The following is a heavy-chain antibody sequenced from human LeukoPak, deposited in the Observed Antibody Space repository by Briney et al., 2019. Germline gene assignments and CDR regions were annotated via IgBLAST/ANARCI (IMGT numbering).Heavy chain of an antibody. Sequence: GGSLRLSCAASGFTLSSYTMSWVRQAPGKGLEWVSSFRTRTGDTFYADSVKGRFTISRDMSQNTLHLQMNSLRAEDTAIYYCAKIITYLNVLSGYPADHWGQGTLVTVSS. CDR2: FRTRTGDT. CDR3: AKIITYLNVLSGYPADH. CDR1: GFTLSSYT. D-gene: IGHD3-3*01. J-gene: IGHJ4*02. V-gene: IGHV3-23*01.